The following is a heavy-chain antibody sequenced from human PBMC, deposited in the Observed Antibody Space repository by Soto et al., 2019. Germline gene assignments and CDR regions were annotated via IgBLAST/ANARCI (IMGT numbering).Heavy chain of an antibody. CDR2: ISSTGSTT. CDR3: ARDQYDFGDYYLDY. CDR1: GFTFRSYD. J-gene: IGHJ4*02. Sequence: GGSLRLSCAASGFTFRSYDMNWVRQAPGKGLEWVSYISSTGSTTYYADSVKGRFTISRDNAKNSLFLQMNSLRAEDTAVYYCARDQYDFGDYYLDYWGQGTLVTVPS. V-gene: IGHV3-48*01. D-gene: IGHD4-17*01.